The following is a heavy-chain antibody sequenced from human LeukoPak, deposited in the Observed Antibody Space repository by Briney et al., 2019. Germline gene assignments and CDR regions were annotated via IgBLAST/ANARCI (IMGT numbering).Heavy chain of an antibody. CDR1: GFTFSSYW. J-gene: IGHJ6*02. CDR2: INSDGSST. D-gene: IGHD2-8*01. Sequence: GGSLRLSCAASGFTFSSYWMHWVRQAPGKGLVWVSRINSDGSSTSYADSVKGRFTISRDNAKNTLYLQMNSLRAEDTAVYYCARIDCTNGVCYNYYYGMDVWGQGTTVTVSS. V-gene: IGHV3-74*01. CDR3: ARIDCTNGVCYNYYYGMDV.